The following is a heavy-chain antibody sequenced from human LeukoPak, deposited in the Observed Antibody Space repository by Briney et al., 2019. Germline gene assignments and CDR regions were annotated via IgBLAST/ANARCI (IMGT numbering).Heavy chain of an antibody. D-gene: IGHD6-13*01. Sequence: SETLSLTCTVSGGSISSYYWSWIRQPPGKGLEWIGYIYYSGSTNYNPSLKSRVTISVDTSKNQFSLKLSSVTAADTAVYYCARDGSSSWYGDWFDPWGQGTLVTVSS. J-gene: IGHJ5*02. CDR2: IYYSGST. CDR1: GGSISSYY. V-gene: IGHV4-59*01. CDR3: ARDGSSSWYGDWFDP.